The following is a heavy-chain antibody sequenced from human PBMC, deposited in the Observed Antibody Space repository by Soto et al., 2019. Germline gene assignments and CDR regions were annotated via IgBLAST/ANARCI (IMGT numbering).Heavy chain of an antibody. CDR3: ARGEYYYDSSGYHHNWFAP. J-gene: IGHJ5*02. CDR1: GYTFTSYG. Sequence: SVKVSCKASGYTFTSYGISWVRQAPGQRLEKMRWISAYNGNTNYAQKNQGRVTMTTDTSTSTAYMELRSLRSDDTAVYHCARGEYYYDSSGYHHNWFAPWGQGTLVTVSS. V-gene: IGHV1-18*01. CDR2: ISAYNGNT. D-gene: IGHD3-22*01.